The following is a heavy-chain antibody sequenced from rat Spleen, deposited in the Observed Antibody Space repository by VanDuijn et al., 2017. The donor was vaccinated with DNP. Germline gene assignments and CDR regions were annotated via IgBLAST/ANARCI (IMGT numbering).Heavy chain of an antibody. D-gene: IGHD1-1*01. CDR3: ASTKYSGDVNWFAY. CDR2: INSAGRT. Sequence: EVLLQESGPGLVKPSQSLSLTCSVTGHPIISYYRWNWIRKLPGHKLEWMGYINSAGRTYYRPSHKSRISITRDTSKNQFFLQVDSVTTEDTATYYCASTKYSGDVNWFAYCGQGTLVTVSS. J-gene: IGHJ3*01. V-gene: IGHV3-3*01. CDR1: GHPIISYYR.